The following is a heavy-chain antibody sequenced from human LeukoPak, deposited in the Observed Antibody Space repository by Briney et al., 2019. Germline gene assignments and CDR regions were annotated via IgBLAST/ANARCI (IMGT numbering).Heavy chain of an antibody. Sequence: AGGSLRLSCAASGFSFSSYVMSWVRQAPGKGLEWVANIKQDGSEKYYVDPVKGRFTISRDNAKNSLYLQMYSLRAEDTAVYYCAREDIVATIWYWGQGTLVTVSS. CDR2: IKQDGSEK. J-gene: IGHJ4*02. V-gene: IGHV3-7*01. D-gene: IGHD5-12*01. CDR1: GFSFSSYV. CDR3: AREDIVATIWY.